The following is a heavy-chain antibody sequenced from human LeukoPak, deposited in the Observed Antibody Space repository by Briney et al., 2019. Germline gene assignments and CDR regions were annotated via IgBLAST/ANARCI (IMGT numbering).Heavy chain of an antibody. J-gene: IGHJ4*02. V-gene: IGHV4-39*01. CDR3: ARQPFQSELPRISYYFDY. CDR1: GGSISSSSYY. CDR2: IYYSGST. Sequence: SETLSLTCTVSGGSISSSSYYWGWIRQPPGKGLEWIGSIYYSGSTYYNPSLKSRVTISVDTSKNQFSLKLSSVTAADTAVYYCARQPFQSELPRISYYFDYWGQGTLVTVSS. D-gene: IGHD1-26*01.